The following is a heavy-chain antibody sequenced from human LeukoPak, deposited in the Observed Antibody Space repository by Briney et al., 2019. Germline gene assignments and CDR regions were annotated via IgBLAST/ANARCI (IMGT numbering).Heavy chain of an antibody. CDR3: ARDLIAVAESHFDY. CDR2: IKQDGSEK. CDR1: GFDFNMYW. J-gene: IGHJ4*02. D-gene: IGHD6-19*01. Sequence: GGSLRLSCAASGFDFNMYWMSWVRLAPGKGLEWVANIKQDGSEKHYVDSVKGRFTISRDNAKNSLYLQMNSLRAEDTAVYYCARDLIAVAESHFDYWGQGTLVTVAS. V-gene: IGHV3-7*01.